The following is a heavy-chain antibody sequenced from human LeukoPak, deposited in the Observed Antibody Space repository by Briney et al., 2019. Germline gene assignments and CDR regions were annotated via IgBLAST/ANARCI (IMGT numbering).Heavy chain of an antibody. CDR2: INHSGST. J-gene: IGHJ4*02. V-gene: IGHV4-34*01. Sequence: SETLSLTCAVYGGSFSGYYWSWIRQSPGKGLVWIGGINHSGSTDYNPSLKSRVTMSVDTPKNQFSLKLSSVTAADTAVYYCARDQRGVVVPAAIDYWGQGTLVTVSS. CDR3: ARDQRGVVVPAAIDY. CDR1: GGSFSGYY. D-gene: IGHD2-2*01.